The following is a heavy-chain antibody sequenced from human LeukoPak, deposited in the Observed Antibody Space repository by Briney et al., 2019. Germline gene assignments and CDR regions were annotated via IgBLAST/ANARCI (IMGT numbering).Heavy chain of an antibody. CDR2: IYYTGST. Sequence: SETLPLTCTVSGGSLSTCCSYWGWIRQPPGKGLEWIGTIYYTGSTYYNPSLKSRVTMSVDTSQNHFSLKLSSVTAADTAVYYCARLRYSSGWYPLFDYWGQGTLVTVSS. D-gene: IGHD6-19*01. V-gene: IGHV4-39*02. CDR3: ARLRYSSGWYPLFDY. J-gene: IGHJ4*02. CDR1: GGSLSTCCSY.